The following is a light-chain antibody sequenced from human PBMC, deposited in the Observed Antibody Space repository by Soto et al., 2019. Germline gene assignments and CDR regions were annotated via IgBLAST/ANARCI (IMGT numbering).Light chain of an antibody. CDR1: QGISSY. J-gene: IGKJ1*01. CDR2: AAS. Sequence: DIQLTQSPSFLSASVGDRVTITCRASQGISSYLAWYQQKPGKAPKLLIYAASTLQSGVPSRFSGSGSGTEFTLTISRLEPEDFAVYYCQQYGSSPWAFGPGTKVEIK. CDR3: QQYGSSPWA. V-gene: IGKV1-9*01.